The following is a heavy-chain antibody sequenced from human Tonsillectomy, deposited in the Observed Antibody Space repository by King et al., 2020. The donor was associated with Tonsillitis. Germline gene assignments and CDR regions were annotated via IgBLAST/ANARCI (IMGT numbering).Heavy chain of an antibody. CDR3: AREPGDDYDAFDI. V-gene: IGHV3-30*04. CDR2: ISSDGNKK. CDR1: GFTFSNA. D-gene: IGHD3-16*01. J-gene: IGHJ3*02. Sequence: VQLVESGGGVVQPGRSLKLSCVASGFTFSNAMHWVRQAPGKGLEWVAVISSDGNKKFYADSAQGRFNISRDNSKNTLYLEMNSLRPEDTAVYYCAREPGDDYDAFDIWGQGTMVTVSS.